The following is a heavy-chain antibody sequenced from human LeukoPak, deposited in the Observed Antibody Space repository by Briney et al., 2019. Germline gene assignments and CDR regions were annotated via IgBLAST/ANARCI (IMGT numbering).Heavy chain of an antibody. D-gene: IGHD1-26*01. CDR3: ARSVGATTDWFDP. CDR1: GFTFSSYA. CDR2: IWFDASNK. V-gene: IGHV3-33*08. J-gene: IGHJ5*02. Sequence: PGGSLRLSCAASGFTFSSYAMSWVRQAPGKGLEWVAVIWFDASNKYYADSVKGRFTISRDNSKNTLYLEMNSLRGEDTAVYYCARSVGATTDWFDPWGQGTQVIVSS.